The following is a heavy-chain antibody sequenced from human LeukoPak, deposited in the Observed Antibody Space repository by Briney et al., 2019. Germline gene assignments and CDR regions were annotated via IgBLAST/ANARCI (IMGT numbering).Heavy chain of an antibody. J-gene: IGHJ6*02. D-gene: IGHD1-7*01. CDR3: AGRRYNWNYVYYYYGMDS. CDR2: IYYSGST. Sequence: SETLSLTCTVSGGSISSYYWSWIRQPPGKGLEWIGYIYYSGSTNYNPSLKSRVTISVDTSKNQFSLKLSSVTAADTAVYYCAGRRYNWNYVYYYYGMDSWGQGTLVTVSS. CDR1: GGSISSYY. V-gene: IGHV4-59*01.